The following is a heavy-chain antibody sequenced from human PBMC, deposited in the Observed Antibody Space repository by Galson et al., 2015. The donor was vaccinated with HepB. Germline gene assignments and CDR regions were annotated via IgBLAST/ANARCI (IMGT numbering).Heavy chain of an antibody. CDR2: IEQDGSEK. CDR3: AKDDSGRDEVREPMGIFDY. Sequence: SLRLSCAASGFTISSYWMIWVRQAPGKGLEWVANIEQDGSEKYYVGSVRGRFTISRDTAKNSLYLQMNSLRAEDTAVYYCAKDDSGRDEVREPMGIFDYWGQGTLVTVSS. CDR1: GFTISSYW. D-gene: IGHD3-10*01. J-gene: IGHJ4*02. V-gene: IGHV3-7*01.